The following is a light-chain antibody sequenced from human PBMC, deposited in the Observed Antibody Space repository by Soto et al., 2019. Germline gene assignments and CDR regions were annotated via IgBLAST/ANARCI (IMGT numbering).Light chain of an antibody. Sequence: DTQMTQSPSSVSAAVGDTVTMTCRPSQGISIWLAWYQLKPGQAPKLLIYATSRVHGVPSRFAGSGSETDFTLTINNLQPEDSAIYYCQQGNSFPWMFGQGTKVEVK. V-gene: IGKV1-12*01. CDR3: QQGNSFPWM. CDR2: ATS. J-gene: IGKJ1*01. CDR1: QGISIW.